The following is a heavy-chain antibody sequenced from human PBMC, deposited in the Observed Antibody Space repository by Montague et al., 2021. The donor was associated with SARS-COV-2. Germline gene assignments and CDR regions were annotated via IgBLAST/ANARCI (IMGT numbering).Heavy chain of an antibody. CDR1: GGSISNYF. Sequence: SETLSLTCSVSGGSISNYFWSWIRQPPGKGLELKWYIYNGGSIDYNPSLKLRITISVYTSKNQFPVKLSSVTAADTAVYYCSQASGGAYYYPMDVWGQGIPVTVSS. V-gene: IGHV4-59*01. CDR3: SQASGGAYYYPMDV. CDR2: IYNGGSI. D-gene: IGHD6-25*01. J-gene: IGHJ6*02.